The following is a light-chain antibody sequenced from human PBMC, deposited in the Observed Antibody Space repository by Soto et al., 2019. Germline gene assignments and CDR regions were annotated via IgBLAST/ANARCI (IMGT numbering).Light chain of an antibody. CDR3: QQYNRYSWT. J-gene: IGKJ1*01. V-gene: IGKV1-5*03. Sequence: DIQMTQSPSTLSASVGDRVTITCRASQNVKRWLAWYQQKPGKAPSLLIYEASTLQNGVPSRFGGSGSETEFTLTINSLQPDDSATYYYQQYNRYSWTFGQGTKVEVK. CDR2: EAS. CDR1: QNVKRW.